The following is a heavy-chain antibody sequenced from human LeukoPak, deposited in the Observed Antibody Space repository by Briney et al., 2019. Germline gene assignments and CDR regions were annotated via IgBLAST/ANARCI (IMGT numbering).Heavy chain of an antibody. CDR2: ISAYNGNT. V-gene: IGHV1-18*01. CDR3: ARSTRVIPEDY. D-gene: IGHD2-21*01. Sequence: GASVKVSCKASGYTFTSYGISWVRQAPGQGLEWMGWISAYNGNTNYAQKLQGRVTMTRDTSTSTVYMELSSLRSEDTAVYFCARSTRVIPEDYWGQGTLVTVSS. CDR1: GYTFTSYG. J-gene: IGHJ4*02.